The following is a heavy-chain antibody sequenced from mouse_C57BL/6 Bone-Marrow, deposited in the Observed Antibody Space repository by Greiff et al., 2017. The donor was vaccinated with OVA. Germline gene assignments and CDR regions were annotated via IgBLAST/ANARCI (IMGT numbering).Heavy chain of an antibody. CDR2: ISYDGSN. D-gene: IGHD1-1*01. Sequence: EVQRVESGPGLVKPSQSLSLTCSVTGYSITSGYYWNWIRQFPGNKLEWMGYISYDGSNNYNPSLKNRISITRDTSKNQFFLKLNSVTTEDTATYYCATTVVEDYWGQGTTLTVSS. CDR3: ATTVVEDY. CDR1: GYSITSGYY. J-gene: IGHJ2*01. V-gene: IGHV3-6*01.